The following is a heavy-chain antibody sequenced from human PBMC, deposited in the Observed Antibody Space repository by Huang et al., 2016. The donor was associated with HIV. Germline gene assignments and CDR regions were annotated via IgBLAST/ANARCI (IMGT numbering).Heavy chain of an antibody. CDR1: GFTFSSYW. V-gene: IGHV3-74*01. J-gene: IGHJ3*01. Sequence: EVQLVESGGGLVQPGGSLRLSCAASGFTFSSYWMHWVRQAPGKGLVGVPRISSSGSSTSYADSVKGRFTISRDNAKNTLYLQMNSLRAEDTAVYFCARGSVGATAGGFDVWGQGTMVTVSS. CDR3: ARGSVGATAGGFDV. D-gene: IGHD1-26*01. CDR2: ISSSGSST.